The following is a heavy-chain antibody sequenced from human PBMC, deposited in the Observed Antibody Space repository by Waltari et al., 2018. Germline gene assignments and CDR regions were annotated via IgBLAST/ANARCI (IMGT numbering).Heavy chain of an antibody. CDR2: IYSGGST. V-gene: IGHV3-53*01. CDR3: ASRYSSSWGGHDAFDI. J-gene: IGHJ3*02. Sequence: EVQVVESGGGFDQPGGSLRLSRSTSGFPVSSHYLKWVRPAPGEGLGGVSVIYSGGSTYYADTGKGRFTISRDISKKPLYRQMNSLRAEDTAVYYCASRYSSSWGGHDAFDIWGQGTMVTVSS. D-gene: IGHD6-13*01. CDR1: GFPVSSHY.